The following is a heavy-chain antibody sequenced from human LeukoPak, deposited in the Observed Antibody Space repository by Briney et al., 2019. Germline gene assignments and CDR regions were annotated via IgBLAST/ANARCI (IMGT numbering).Heavy chain of an antibody. V-gene: IGHV1-18*01. J-gene: IGHJ4*02. Sequence: ASVKVSFKASGYTFTSYGSGWVRQAPGQGLEWMGWISAYNGKTNYAQKLQGRVTMTTDTSTSTAYMEMRSLRSDDTAVYYCARSPFVEMDKIDWDYWGQGTLVTVSS. CDR1: GYTFTSYG. D-gene: IGHD5-24*01. CDR3: ARSPFVEMDKIDWDY. CDR2: ISAYNGKT.